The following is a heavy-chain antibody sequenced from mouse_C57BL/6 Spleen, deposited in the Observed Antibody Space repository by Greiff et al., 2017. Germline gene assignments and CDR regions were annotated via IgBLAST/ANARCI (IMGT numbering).Heavy chain of an antibody. D-gene: IGHD4-1*01. V-gene: IGHV5-17*01. Sequence: EVKLMESGGGLVKPGGSLKLSCAASGFTFSDYGMHWVRQAPEKGLEWVAYISSGSSTIYYADTVKGRFTISRDNAKNTLFLQMTSLRAEDTAMYYCARPGGAWFAYWGQGTLVTVSA. CDR1: GFTFSDYG. CDR2: ISSGSSTI. J-gene: IGHJ3*01. CDR3: ARPGGAWFAY.